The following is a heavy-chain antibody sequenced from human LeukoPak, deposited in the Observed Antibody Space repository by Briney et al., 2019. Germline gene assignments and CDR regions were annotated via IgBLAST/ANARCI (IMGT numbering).Heavy chain of an antibody. V-gene: IGHV1-46*01. CDR1: GYTFTSYY. J-gene: IGHJ5*02. Sequence: ASVKVSCKASGYTFTSYYMHWVRQAPGQGLEWMGIINPSGGSTSYAQKFQGRVTMTRDTSTSSVYMELSSLRSEDTAVYYCARDRQWLVRGFDPWGQGTLVTVSS. D-gene: IGHD6-19*01. CDR2: INPSGGST. CDR3: ARDRQWLVRGFDP.